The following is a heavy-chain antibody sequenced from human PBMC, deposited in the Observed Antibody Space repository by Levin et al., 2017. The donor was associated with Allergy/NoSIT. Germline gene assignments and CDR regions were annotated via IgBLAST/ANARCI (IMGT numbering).Heavy chain of an antibody. CDR3: ASGPARRWSYFESSTDPIDY. J-gene: IGHJ4*02. D-gene: IGHD3-22*01. CDR2: INHSGST. Sequence: SETLSLTCAIYGGSFSGYYWSWIRQPPGKGLEWIGEINHSGSTNYNPSLKSRVTISVDTSKNQFSLKLSSVTAADTAVYYCASGPARRWSYFESSTDPIDYWGQGTLVTVSS. CDR1: GGSFSGYY. V-gene: IGHV4-34*01.